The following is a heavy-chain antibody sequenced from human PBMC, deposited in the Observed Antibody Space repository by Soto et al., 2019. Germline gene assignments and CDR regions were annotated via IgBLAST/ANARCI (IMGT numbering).Heavy chain of an antibody. V-gene: IGHV3-11*05. CDR3: ARDYRPLVVPAAMLDY. Sequence: GGSLRLSCAASGFTFSDYYMSWIRQAPGKGLEWVSYISSSSSYTNYADSVKGRFTISRDSAKNSLYLQMNSLRAEDTAVYYCARDYRPLVVPAAMLDYWGQGTLVTVSS. J-gene: IGHJ4*02. CDR1: GFTFSDYY. CDR2: ISSSSSYT. D-gene: IGHD2-2*01.